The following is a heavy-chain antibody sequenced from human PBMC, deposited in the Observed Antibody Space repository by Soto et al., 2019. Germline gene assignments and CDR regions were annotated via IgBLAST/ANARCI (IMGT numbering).Heavy chain of an antibody. Sequence: PSETLSLTCAVYGGSFSGYYWICIRQPPGKGLEWIGEINHSGSTNYSPSLKSRVTISIDTSKNQFSLKLRSVTAAASAVYYCARGYSETGWNWLLDYWGQGTPVTVSS. CDR2: INHSGST. V-gene: IGHV4-34*01. CDR1: GGSFSGYY. CDR3: ARGYSETGWNWLLDY. D-gene: IGHD3-22*01. J-gene: IGHJ4*02.